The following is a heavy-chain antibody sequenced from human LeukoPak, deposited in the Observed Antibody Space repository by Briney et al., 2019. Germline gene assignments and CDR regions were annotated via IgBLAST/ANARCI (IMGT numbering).Heavy chain of an antibody. Sequence: PGGSLRLSCAASGFTFDDYGMSWVRHAPGKGLEWVSGINWNGGSTGYADSVKGRFTISRDNAKNSLYLQMNSLRAEDTALYYCARDYGSGSYYNDWFDYWGQGTLVTVSS. V-gene: IGHV3-20*04. D-gene: IGHD3-10*01. CDR1: GFTFDDYG. CDR2: INWNGGST. J-gene: IGHJ4*02. CDR3: ARDYGSGSYYNDWFDY.